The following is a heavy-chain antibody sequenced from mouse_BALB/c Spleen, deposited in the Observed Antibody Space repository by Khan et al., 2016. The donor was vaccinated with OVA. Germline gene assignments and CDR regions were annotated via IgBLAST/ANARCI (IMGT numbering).Heavy chain of an antibody. D-gene: IGHD1-1*01. CDR1: GYSFTDYT. V-gene: IGHV1-18*01. CDR2: INPYNVGT. J-gene: IGHJ3*01. CDR3: SRGGYGGLAY. Sequence: VQLQQSGPELVKPGASVKISCKASGYSFTDYTMNWVKQSHGKNLEWIGLINPYNVGTNYNQKFKGKATLTVDKSSSTAHMEILSLTSEDSSVFYCSRGGYGGLAYWGQGTLVTGSA.